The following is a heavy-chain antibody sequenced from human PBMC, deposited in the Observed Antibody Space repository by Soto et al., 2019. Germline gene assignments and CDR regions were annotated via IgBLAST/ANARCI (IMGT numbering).Heavy chain of an antibody. CDR2: TYYRSKWYN. D-gene: IGHD2-2*02. J-gene: IGHJ6*04. Sequence: SQTLSLTCAISGDSVSSNSAAWNWIRQSPSRGLEWRGRTYYRSKWYNGYAVSVKSRITINPDTSKTQFSLQLNSVTPEVTAVYYCARGYCSSTSCYTVDVWGKGTTVTVSS. CDR1: GDSVSSNSAA. V-gene: IGHV6-1*01. CDR3: ARGYCSSTSCYTVDV.